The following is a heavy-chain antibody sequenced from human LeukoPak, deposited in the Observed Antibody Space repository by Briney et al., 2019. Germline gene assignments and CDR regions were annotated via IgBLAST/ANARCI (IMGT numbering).Heavy chain of an antibody. V-gene: IGHV1-69*06. CDR3: ARESSGWYVAGEYWFDP. D-gene: IGHD6-19*01. Sequence: SVKVSCKASGYTFTSYGISWVRQAPGQGLEWMGGIIPIFGTANYAQKFQGRVTITADKSTSTAYMELSSLRSEDTAVYYCARESSGWYVAGEYWFDPWGQGTLVTVSS. CDR1: GYTFTSYG. J-gene: IGHJ5*02. CDR2: IIPIFGTA.